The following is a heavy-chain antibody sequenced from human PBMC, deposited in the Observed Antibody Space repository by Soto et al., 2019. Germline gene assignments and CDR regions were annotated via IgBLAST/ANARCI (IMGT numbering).Heavy chain of an antibody. J-gene: IGHJ4*02. D-gene: IGHD2-2*01. CDR3: ARAVLGYCSSTSCSPFDY. V-gene: IGHV1-69*01. Sequence: QVQLVQSGAEVKKPGSSVKVSCKASGGTFSSYAISWVRQAPGQGLEWMGGIIPIFGTANYAQKFQGRVTITADESTSTAYMELSSLRSGDTAVYYCARAVLGYCSSTSCSPFDYWGQGTLVTVSS. CDR2: IIPIFGTA. CDR1: GGTFSSYA.